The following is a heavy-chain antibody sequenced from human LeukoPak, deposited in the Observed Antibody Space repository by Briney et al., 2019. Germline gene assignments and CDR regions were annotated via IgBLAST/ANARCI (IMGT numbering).Heavy chain of an antibody. CDR3: ARDHCDDAACYPFDR. CDR1: GASFNYYY. CDR2: VYLGGST. V-gene: IGHV4-4*07. Sequence: SETLSLTCNVSGASFNYYYWSRIRQPAGKGLEWIGRVYLGGSTNYNPSLKSRVMMSLDKANNQFSLRLSSVTAADTAIYYCARDHCDDAACYPFDRWGQGTLVTVSS. J-gene: IGHJ4*02. D-gene: IGHD2-21*01.